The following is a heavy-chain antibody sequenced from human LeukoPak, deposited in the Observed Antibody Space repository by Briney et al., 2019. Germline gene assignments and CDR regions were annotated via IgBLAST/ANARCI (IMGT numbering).Heavy chain of an antibody. CDR3: ARGRYTDSWYDYFDY. D-gene: IGHD6-13*01. Sequence: PGGSLRLSCAGSGFTFSTYSMNWVRQAPGKGLEWVSYISSSGSPIYCADSVKGRFTLSRDNAKNSLHLQMHSLRDEDTAVYYCARGRYTDSWYDYFDYWGQGTLLTVSS. CDR1: GFTFSTYS. V-gene: IGHV3-48*02. CDR2: ISSSGSPI. J-gene: IGHJ4*02.